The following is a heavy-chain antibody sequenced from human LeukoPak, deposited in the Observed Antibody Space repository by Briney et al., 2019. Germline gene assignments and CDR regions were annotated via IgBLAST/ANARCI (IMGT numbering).Heavy chain of an antibody. V-gene: IGHV4-59*01. Sequence: PSETLSLPCTVSGGSISSYYWSWIRQPPGKGLEWIGNIYYSGSTNYNPSLKSRVTISVDTSKNQFSLKLSSVSAADTAVYYCARGGSSGWDLTDNWFDPWGQGTLVTLSS. J-gene: IGHJ5*02. D-gene: IGHD6-19*01. CDR1: GGSISSYY. CDR2: IYYSGST. CDR3: ARGGSSGWDLTDNWFDP.